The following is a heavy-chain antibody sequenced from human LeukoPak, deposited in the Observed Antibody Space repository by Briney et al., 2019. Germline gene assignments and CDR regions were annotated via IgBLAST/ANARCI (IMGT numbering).Heavy chain of an antibody. V-gene: IGHV1-46*01. CDR1: GYTFTSYY. D-gene: IGHD6-13*01. CDR2: INPSGGST. J-gene: IGHJ6*03. Sequence: AASVKVSCKASGYTFTSYYMHWVRQAPGQGLEWMGIINPSGGSTSYAQKFQGRVTMTRDMSTSTAYMELSSLRSEDTAVYYCARVEAAAGTDYYYYYMDVWGKGTTVTVSS. CDR3: ARVEAAAGTDYYYYYMDV.